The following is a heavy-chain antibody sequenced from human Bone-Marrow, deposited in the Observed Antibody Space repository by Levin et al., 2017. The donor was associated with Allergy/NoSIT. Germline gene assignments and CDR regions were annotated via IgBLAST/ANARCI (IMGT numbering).Heavy chain of an antibody. Sequence: PGGSLRLSCAASGFTFSSYAMSWVRQAPGKGLDWVSAISGSGTSTYYADSVKGRFTISRDNSRTTLYLQMNSLRAEDTAVYYCAKGAGWVAGAVALIWGQGTLVTVSS. J-gene: IGHJ4*02. CDR2: ISGSGTST. CDR3: AKGAGWVAGAVALI. D-gene: IGHD6-19*01. V-gene: IGHV3-23*01. CDR1: GFTFSSYA.